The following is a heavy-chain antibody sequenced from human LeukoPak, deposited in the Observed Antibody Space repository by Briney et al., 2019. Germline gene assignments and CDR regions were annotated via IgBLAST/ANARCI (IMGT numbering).Heavy chain of an antibody. Sequence: PGRSLRLSCAASGFTFSSYAMHWVRQAPGKGLEWVAVISYDGSNKYYADSVKGRFTISRDNSKNTLYLQMNSLRAEDTAVYYCARYSSSLDAFDIWGQGTMVTVSS. J-gene: IGHJ3*02. V-gene: IGHV3-30-3*01. CDR1: GFTFSSYA. D-gene: IGHD6-13*01. CDR3: ARYSSSLDAFDI. CDR2: ISYDGSNK.